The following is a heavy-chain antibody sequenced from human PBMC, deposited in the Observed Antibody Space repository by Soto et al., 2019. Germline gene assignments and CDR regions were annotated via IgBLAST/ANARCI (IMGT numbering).Heavy chain of an antibody. CDR3: ARDGSGSYFDY. V-gene: IGHV4-30-4*01. J-gene: IGHJ4*03. Sequence: SETLSLTCTVSGGSISSGDYYWSWIRQPPGKGLEWIGYIYFSGTTSYHPSLKSRVTISKDTPKNQFSLKLTSVTAADTAVYYCARDGSGSYFDYWGPGTMVTVSS. CDR1: GGSISSGDYY. D-gene: IGHD3-10*01. CDR2: IYFSGTT.